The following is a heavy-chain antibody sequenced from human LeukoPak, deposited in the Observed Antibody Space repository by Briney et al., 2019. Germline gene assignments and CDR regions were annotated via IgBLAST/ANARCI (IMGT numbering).Heavy chain of an antibody. J-gene: IGHJ4*02. D-gene: IGHD3-10*01. CDR1: GGSFGGYY. V-gene: IGHV4-34*01. Sequence: SETLSLTCAVYGGSFGGYYWSWIRQPPGKGLEWIGEINHSGSTNYNPSLKSRVTISVDTSKNQFSLKLSSVTAADTAVYYCARDSTARGGDYWGQGTLVTVSS. CDR2: INHSGST. CDR3: ARDSTARGGDY.